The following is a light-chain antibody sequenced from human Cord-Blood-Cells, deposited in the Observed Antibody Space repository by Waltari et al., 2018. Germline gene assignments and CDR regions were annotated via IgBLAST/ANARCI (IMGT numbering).Light chain of an antibody. J-gene: IGKJ4*01. V-gene: IGKV1-27*01. CDR2: AAS. CDR3: QKYNSAPHT. CDR1: QGISNY. Sequence: DIQMTQSPSSLSASVGDRVTTTYRASQGISNYLAWYQQKPGKVPKLLIYAASTFQSGVPFRFSGSGAGTDFTLTISSLQPEDVATYYCQKYNSAPHTFGGGTKVEIK.